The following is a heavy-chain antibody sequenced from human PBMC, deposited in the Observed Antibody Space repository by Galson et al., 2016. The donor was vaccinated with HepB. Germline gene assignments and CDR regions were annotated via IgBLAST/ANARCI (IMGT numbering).Heavy chain of an antibody. J-gene: IGHJ4*02. CDR3: AKVLEHGRGDF. V-gene: IGHV3-23*01. CDR1: GFTFSTYA. CDR2: ISGSGGGP. D-gene: IGHD3-3*01. Sequence: SLRLSCAASGFTFSTYAMSWVRQAPGKGLEWLSVISGSGGGPKYADSVKGRFTISRDNSKNTLYLQMNSLRAEDTAIYYCAKVLEHGRGDFWGQGTLVTVSS.